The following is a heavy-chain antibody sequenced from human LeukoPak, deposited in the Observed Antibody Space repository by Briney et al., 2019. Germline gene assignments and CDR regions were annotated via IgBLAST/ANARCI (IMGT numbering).Heavy chain of an antibody. CDR3: TRGIWATGLDY. V-gene: IGHV4-4*07. D-gene: IGHD3-9*01. J-gene: IGHJ4*02. CDR1: CDSITFCY. CDR2: ISVSGST. Sequence: SETLSLTCVISCDSITFCYWNWVRRPAGKGLEWIGRISVSGSTNYNPSLKSRVTISIDTSKNHFSLKLNSVTAADTAVYYCTRGIWATGLDYWDQGALVTVSS.